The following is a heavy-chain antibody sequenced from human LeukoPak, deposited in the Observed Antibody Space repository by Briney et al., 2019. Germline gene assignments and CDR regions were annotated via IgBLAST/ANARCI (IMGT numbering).Heavy chain of an antibody. Sequence: PGGSLRLSCAASGFTFSSYGMSWVRQAPGKGLEWVSAISGSGDNAYYADSVKGRFTISRDNSRNTLYLQMNSLRAEDTAVYYCAKGGPYNWNHDYWGQGTLVAVSS. D-gene: IGHD1-20*01. V-gene: IGHV3-23*01. CDR3: AKGGPYNWNHDY. CDR2: ISGSGDNA. CDR1: GFTFSSYG. J-gene: IGHJ4*02.